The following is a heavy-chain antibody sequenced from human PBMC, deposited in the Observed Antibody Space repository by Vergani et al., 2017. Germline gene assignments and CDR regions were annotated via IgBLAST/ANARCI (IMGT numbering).Heavy chain of an antibody. D-gene: IGHD3-3*01. CDR1: GGSISSSNW. Sequence: QVQLQESGPGLVKPSGTLSLTCAVSGGSISSSNWWSWVRQPPGKGLEWIGEIYHSGSTNYNPSLKSRVTISVDTSKNQFSLKLSSVTAADTAVYYCARRGDYDFWSGYHDNWYFDLWGRGTLVTVSS. J-gene: IGHJ2*01. CDR2: IYHSGST. CDR3: ARRGDYDFWSGYHDNWYFDL. V-gene: IGHV4-4*02.